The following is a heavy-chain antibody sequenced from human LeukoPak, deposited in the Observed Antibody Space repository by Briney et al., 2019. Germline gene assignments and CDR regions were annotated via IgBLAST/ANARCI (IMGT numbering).Heavy chain of an antibody. D-gene: IGHD6-13*01. CDR3: ARGQHRIATADTGVGFDY. CDR2: IRSTANGYAT. Sequence: GGSLRLSCAASGFTFSGSALHWVRQASGKGLEWVGRIRSTANGYATAYAASVKGRFTISRDDSKNPAYLQMNSLRTEDTAVFYCARGQHRIATADTGVGFDYWGQGTLVTVSS. V-gene: IGHV3-73*01. CDR1: GFTFSGSA. J-gene: IGHJ4*02.